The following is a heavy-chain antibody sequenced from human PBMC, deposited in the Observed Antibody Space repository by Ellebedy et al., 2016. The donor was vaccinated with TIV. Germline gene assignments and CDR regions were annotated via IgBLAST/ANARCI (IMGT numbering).Heavy chain of an antibody. CDR1: GFTFGTYW. J-gene: IGHJ4*02. CDR3: ATGLSSSST. Sequence: PGGSLRLSCAASGFTFGTYWMTWVRQAPGKGLEWVANIKQDGSEKYYVDSVKGRFTISRDNSKNTLFLQMNSLRAEDTAIYYCATGLSSSSTWGQGTLVTVSS. V-gene: IGHV3-7*03. D-gene: IGHD6-13*01. CDR2: IKQDGSEK.